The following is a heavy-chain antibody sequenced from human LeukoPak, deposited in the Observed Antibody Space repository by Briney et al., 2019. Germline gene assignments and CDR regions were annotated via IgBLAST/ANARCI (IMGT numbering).Heavy chain of an antibody. D-gene: IGHD1-26*01. CDR1: GFTFSSYA. Sequence: GGPLRLSCAASGFTFSSYAMSWVRQAPGKGLEWASAISGSGGSTYYADSVKGRFTISRDNSKNTLYLQMNSLRAEDTAVYYCAKSDSGSYYQSYFDYWGQGTLVTVSS. V-gene: IGHV3-23*01. CDR2: ISGSGGST. CDR3: AKSDSGSYYQSYFDY. J-gene: IGHJ4*02.